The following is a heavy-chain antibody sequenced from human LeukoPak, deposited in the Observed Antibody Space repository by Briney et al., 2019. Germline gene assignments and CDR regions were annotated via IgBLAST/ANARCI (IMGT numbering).Heavy chain of an antibody. CDR1: GGSIRTYY. J-gene: IGHJ5*02. CDR3: ARGEYYDILTGYYEAGPFDP. CDR2: IYHTGTT. Sequence: PSETLSLTCTVSGGSIRTYYWSWIRQPPGKGLEWIGYIYHTGTTDYNPSLKSRVTISVDTSKNQFSLKLSSVTAADTAVYYCARGEYYDILTGYYEAGPFDPWGQGTLVTVSS. D-gene: IGHD3-9*01. V-gene: IGHV4-59*12.